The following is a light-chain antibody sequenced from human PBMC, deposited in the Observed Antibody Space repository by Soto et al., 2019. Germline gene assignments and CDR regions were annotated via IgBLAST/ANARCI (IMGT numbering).Light chain of an antibody. Sequence: QSALTQPASVSGSPGQSITISCTGTSSDIDTYNYVSWYQQHPGKAPKLIIYEVTNRPSGVSNRFSGSKSGDTASLTISGLRAEDEADYYCSSYTSSTDYVFGTGTKPTVL. V-gene: IGLV2-14*01. CDR1: SSDIDTYNY. J-gene: IGLJ1*01. CDR2: EVT. CDR3: SSYTSSTDYV.